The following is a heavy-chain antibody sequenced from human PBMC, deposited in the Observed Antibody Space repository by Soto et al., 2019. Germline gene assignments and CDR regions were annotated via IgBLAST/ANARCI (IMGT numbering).Heavy chain of an antibody. CDR1: GYSFTSYW. V-gene: IGHV5-10-1*01. J-gene: IGHJ4*02. D-gene: IGHD3-22*01. CDR3: ARHQSDYDSSGYYWPFDY. Sequence: HGESLKISCKGSGYSFTSYWISWVRQMPGKGLEWMGRIDPSDSYTNYSPSFQGHVTISADKSISTAYLQWSSLKASDTAMYYCARHQSDYDSSGYYWPFDYWGQGTLVTVSS. CDR2: IDPSDSYT.